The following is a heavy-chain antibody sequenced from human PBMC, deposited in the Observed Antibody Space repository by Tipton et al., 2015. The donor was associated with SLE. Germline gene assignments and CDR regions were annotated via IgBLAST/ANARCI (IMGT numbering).Heavy chain of an antibody. J-gene: IGHJ5*02. CDR2: IYYTGTTN. Sequence: TLSLTCTVSGGSVSSSSKYWAWIRQPPGKGLEWIGSIYYTGTTNYYNSFLKSRVTMSVDTSKNQFSLRLTSVIAADTAVYYCARLHGYSYGLNWFDPWGQGILVTVSS. CDR1: GGSVSSSSKY. D-gene: IGHD5-18*01. V-gene: IGHV4-39*07. CDR3: ARLHGYSYGLNWFDP.